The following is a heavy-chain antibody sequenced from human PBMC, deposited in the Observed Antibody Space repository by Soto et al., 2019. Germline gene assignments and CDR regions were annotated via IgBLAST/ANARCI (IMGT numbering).Heavy chain of an antibody. CDR3: AKDRNYDSSSGDFDY. J-gene: IGHJ4*02. V-gene: IGHV3-30*18. CDR2: ISYDGSNT. Sequence: QVQLVESGGGVVQPGRSLRLSCAASGFTFSSYGMHWVRQAPGKGLEWVAVISYDGSNTYYADSVKGRFTISRDNSKNTLYLQMNSRRAEDTAGYYWAKDRNYDSSSGDFDYWGQGTLVTVSS. CDR1: GFTFSSYG. D-gene: IGHD3-22*01.